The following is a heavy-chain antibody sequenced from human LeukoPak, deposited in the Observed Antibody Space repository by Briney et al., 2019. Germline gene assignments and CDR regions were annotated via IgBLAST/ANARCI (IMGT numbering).Heavy chain of an antibody. J-gene: IGHJ4*02. CDR2: TYYRSKWSS. CDR3: AYWTQR. Sequence: SQTLSLTCAISGDSVSSNSAAWNWIRQSPSRGLEWLGRTYYRSKWSSDYAVSVKSRIAINSDTSRNQISLQLNSVTPEDTAVYYCAYWTQRWGPGILVTVSS. CDR1: GDSVSSNSAA. V-gene: IGHV6-1*01. D-gene: IGHD3/OR15-3a*01.